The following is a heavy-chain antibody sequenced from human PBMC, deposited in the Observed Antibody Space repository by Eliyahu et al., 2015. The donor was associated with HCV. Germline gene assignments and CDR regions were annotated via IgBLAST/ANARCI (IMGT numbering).Heavy chain of an antibody. D-gene: IGHD6-19*01. CDR1: GFTFSSYG. J-gene: IGHJ4*02. CDR2: IWGDGSNK. Sequence: QVQLVESGGGVVQPGRSLRLSCAASGFTFSSYGMHWVRQAPGKGLEWVAVIWGDGSNKYYADSVKGRFTISRDNSKNTLYLQMNSLRAEDTAVYYCARERYSSGCLDYWGQGTLVTVSS. V-gene: IGHV3-33*01. CDR3: ARERYSSGCLDY.